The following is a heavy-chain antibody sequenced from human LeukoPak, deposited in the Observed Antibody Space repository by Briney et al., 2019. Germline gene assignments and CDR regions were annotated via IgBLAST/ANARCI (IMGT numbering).Heavy chain of an antibody. J-gene: IGHJ5*02. CDR3: ARVTLNWFDP. CDR2: IYYSGST. V-gene: IGHV4-39*07. Sequence: PSETLSLTCTVSGGSISSSSYYWGWIRQPPGKGLEWIGSIYYSGSTYYNPSLKSRVTISVDTSKNQFSLKLSSVTAVDTAVYYCARVTLNWFDPWGQGTLVTVSS. CDR1: GGSISSSSYY.